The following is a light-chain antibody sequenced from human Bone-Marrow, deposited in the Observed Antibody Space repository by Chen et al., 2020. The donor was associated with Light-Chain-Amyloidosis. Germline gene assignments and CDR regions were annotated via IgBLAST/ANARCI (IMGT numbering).Light chain of an antibody. Sequence: SYELTQPPSVSVSPGQTARITCSGDDLPTKYAYWYQQKPGQAPVLVIHRETERPSGISVRFSGSISGTTATLTISGVQAEDEADYHCQSADSSGTYEVIFGGGTKLTVL. CDR3: QSADSSGTYEVI. CDR1: DLPTKY. V-gene: IGLV3-25*03. J-gene: IGLJ2*01. CDR2: RET.